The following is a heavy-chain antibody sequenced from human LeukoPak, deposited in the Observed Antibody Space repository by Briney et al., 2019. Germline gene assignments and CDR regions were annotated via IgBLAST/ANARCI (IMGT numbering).Heavy chain of an antibody. CDR3: AKDIRSLRYYYDSSPAFDY. V-gene: IGHV3-9*01. Sequence: SLRLSCAASGFTFDDYAMHWVRPAPGKGLEWVSGISWNSGSIGYADSVKGRFTISRDNAKNSLYLQMNSLRAEDTALYYCAKDIRSLRYYYDSSPAFDYWGQGTLVTVSS. J-gene: IGHJ4*02. CDR1: GFTFDDYA. D-gene: IGHD3-22*01. CDR2: ISWNSGSI.